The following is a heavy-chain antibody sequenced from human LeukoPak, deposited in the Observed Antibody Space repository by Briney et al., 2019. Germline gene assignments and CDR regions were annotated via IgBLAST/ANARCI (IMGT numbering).Heavy chain of an antibody. J-gene: IGHJ6*04. CDR2: IIPIFGTA. CDR3: ARGRGVVPAAFYYYYGMDV. D-gene: IGHD2-2*01. CDR1: GGSFSSYA. Sequence: SVTVSCKASGGSFSSYAISLVRHAPGQGLEWMGVIIPIFGTANYAQKFQGRVTITADKSTSTAYMELSSLRSEATAVYYCARGRGVVPAAFYYYYGMDVWGKGTTVTVSS. V-gene: IGHV1-69*06.